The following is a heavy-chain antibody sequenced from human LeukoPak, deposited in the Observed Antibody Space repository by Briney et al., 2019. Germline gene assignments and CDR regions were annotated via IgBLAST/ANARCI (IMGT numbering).Heavy chain of an antibody. CDR1: GFTFSNYA. J-gene: IGHJ4*02. Sequence: GRSLRLSCAASGFTFSNYAMHWVRQAPGKGLEWVAVISYDGSNKYYADFVKGRFTISRDNSKNTLYLQMNSLRAEDTAVYYCAREKEMATTYPALDYWGQGTLVTVSS. CDR3: AREKEMATTYPALDY. V-gene: IGHV3-30*01. D-gene: IGHD5-24*01. CDR2: ISYDGSNK.